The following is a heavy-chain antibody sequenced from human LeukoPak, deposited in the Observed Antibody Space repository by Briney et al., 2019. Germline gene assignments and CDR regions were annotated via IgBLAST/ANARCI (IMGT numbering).Heavy chain of an antibody. V-gene: IGHV3-74*01. CDR3: ARVGLDCMSTRCYVDY. D-gene: IGHD2-2*01. Sequence: GGSLRLSCVASGFTLNGYWMHWVRQGTGKGLVWVSRINTDGSSTSYADSVKGRFTISRDNAKNTLYLQMNSLRAEDTAVYYCARVGLDCMSTRCYVDYWGQGTLVTVSS. CDR1: GFTLNGYW. J-gene: IGHJ4*02. CDR2: INTDGSST.